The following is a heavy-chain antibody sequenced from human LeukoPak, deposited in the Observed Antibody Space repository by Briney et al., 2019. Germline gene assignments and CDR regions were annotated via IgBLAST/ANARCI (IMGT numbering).Heavy chain of an antibody. CDR2: PESKTDGGTT. CDR1: GFTFSNAW. CDR3: TTDPAWELPPAGFDY. D-gene: IGHD1-26*01. V-gene: IGHV3-15*04. Sequence: GGYLRLSCAASGFTFSNAWMRRVRQAPGKELEGVGRPESKTDGGTTDYAAPVKGRFNISRDDSKNTVYLQMNSLKTEDTAVYYCTTDPAWELPPAGFDYWGQGTLVTVSS. J-gene: IGHJ4*02.